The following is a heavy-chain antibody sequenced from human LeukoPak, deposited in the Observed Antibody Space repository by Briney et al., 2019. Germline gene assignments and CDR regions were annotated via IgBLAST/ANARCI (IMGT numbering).Heavy chain of an antibody. CDR1: GHTFTGYY. CDR3: ARGYYDSSGYYWSGSYYFDY. D-gene: IGHD3-22*01. Sequence: ASVKVSCKASGHTFTGYYMHWVRQAPGQGLEWMGWINPNSGGTNYAQKFQGRVTMTRDTSISTAYMELSRLRSDDTAVYYCARGYYDSSGYYWSGSYYFDYWGQGTLVTVSS. J-gene: IGHJ4*02. V-gene: IGHV1-2*02. CDR2: INPNSGGT.